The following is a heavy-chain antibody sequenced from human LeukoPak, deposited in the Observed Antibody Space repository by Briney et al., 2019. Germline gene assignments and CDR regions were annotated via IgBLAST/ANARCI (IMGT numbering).Heavy chain of an antibody. D-gene: IGHD2-2*01. J-gene: IGHJ4*02. V-gene: IGHV4-59*12. CDR3: ARESRRSYCNEY. CDR2: IYYSGST. CDR1: GGPISSYY. Sequence: PSETLSLTCTVSGGPISSYYWSWIRQPPGKGLEWIGYIYYSGSTNYSPSLKSRVTMSVDTSKNQFSLKLSSVTAADTAEYFCARESRRSYCNEYWGQGTLVTVSS.